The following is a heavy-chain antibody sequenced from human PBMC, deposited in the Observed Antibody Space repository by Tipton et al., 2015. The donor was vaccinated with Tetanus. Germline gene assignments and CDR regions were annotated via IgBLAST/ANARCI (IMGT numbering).Heavy chain of an antibody. Sequence: TLSLTCTVSGGSISSSSYYWGWIRQPPGKGLEWIGSIYYSGSTYYNPSLKSRVTISVDTSKNQFSLKLSSVTAADTAVYYCARHFLPPVGYILTGYYHYYYYGMDVWGQGTTVTVSS. J-gene: IGHJ6*02. V-gene: IGHV4-39*01. CDR3: ARHFLPPVGYILTGYYHYYYYGMDV. D-gene: IGHD3-9*01. CDR2: IYYSGST. CDR1: GGSISSSSYY.